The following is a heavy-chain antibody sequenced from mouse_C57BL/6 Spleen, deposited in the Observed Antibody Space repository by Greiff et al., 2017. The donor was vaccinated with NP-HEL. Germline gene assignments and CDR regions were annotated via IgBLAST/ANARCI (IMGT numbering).Heavy chain of an antibody. V-gene: IGHV2-6*01. J-gene: IGHJ4*01. CDR3: ARITTVVATRWGAMDY. CDR1: GFSLTSYG. CDR2: IWGVGST. D-gene: IGHD1-1*01. Sequence: QVQLQQSGPGLVAPSQSLSITCTVSGFSLTSYGVDWVRQSPGKGLEWLGVIWGVGSTNYNSALKSRLSISKDNSKSQVFLKMNSLQTDDTAMYYCARITTVVATRWGAMDYWGQGTSVTVSS.